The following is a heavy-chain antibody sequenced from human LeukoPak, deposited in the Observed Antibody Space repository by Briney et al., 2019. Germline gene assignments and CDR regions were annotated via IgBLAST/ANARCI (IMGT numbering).Heavy chain of an antibody. V-gene: IGHV1-46*01. J-gene: IGHJ4*02. D-gene: IGHD5-18*01. CDR3: ARDISGTAMVTNFDY. CDR1: GYTFTSYY. CDR2: INPSGGST. Sequence: ASVKVSCKASGYTFTSYYMHWVRQAPGQGLEWMGIINPSGGSTSYAQKFQGRVTITADESTSTAYMELSSLRSEDTAVYYCARDISGTAMVTNFDYWGQGTLVTVSS.